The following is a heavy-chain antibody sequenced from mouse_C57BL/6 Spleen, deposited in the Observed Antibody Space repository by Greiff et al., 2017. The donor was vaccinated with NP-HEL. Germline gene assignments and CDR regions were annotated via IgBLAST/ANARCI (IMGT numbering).Heavy chain of an antibody. CDR3: ARSNYYGSSYDAMDY. J-gene: IGHJ2*01. Sequence: QVQLQQPGAELVKPGASVKLSCKASGYTFTSYWMQWVKQRPGQGLEWIGEIDPSDSYTNYNQKFKGKATLTVDTSSSTAYMQLSSLTSEDSAVYYCARSNYYGSSYDAMDYWGQGTTLTVSS. CDR1: GYTFTSYW. V-gene: IGHV1-50*01. D-gene: IGHD1-1*01. CDR2: IDPSDSYT.